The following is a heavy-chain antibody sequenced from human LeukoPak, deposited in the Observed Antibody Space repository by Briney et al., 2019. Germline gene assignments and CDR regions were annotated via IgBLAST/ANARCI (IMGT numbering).Heavy chain of an antibody. Sequence: PGGSLRLSCAASGFSFRDYAMSWVRQAPGKGLEWVSAVCGSGGSTYYADSVKGRFTISRDNSKNMLYLQMNSLRAEDTAVYYCAKGSGGSCFSPLDYWGRRTLVTVSS. D-gene: IGHD2-15*01. CDR1: GFSFRDYA. CDR3: AKGSGGSCFSPLDY. J-gene: IGHJ4*02. V-gene: IGHV3-23*01. CDR2: VCGSGGST.